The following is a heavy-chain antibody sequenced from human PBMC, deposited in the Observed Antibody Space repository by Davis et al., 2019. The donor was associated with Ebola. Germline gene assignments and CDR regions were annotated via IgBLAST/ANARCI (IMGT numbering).Heavy chain of an antibody. V-gene: IGHV3-30-3*01. CDR1: GFTSSTYA. CDR2: ISYDGSNT. Sequence: GGSLRLSCAASGFTSSTYAMPWVRQPPGKGLEWVAVISYDGSNTYYADSVKGRFTISRDNSKNTLYLQMNSLRAEDTAVYYCARDVGDYYYDSSGYPDYWGQGTLVTVSS. D-gene: IGHD3-22*01. J-gene: IGHJ4*02. CDR3: ARDVGDYYYDSSGYPDY.